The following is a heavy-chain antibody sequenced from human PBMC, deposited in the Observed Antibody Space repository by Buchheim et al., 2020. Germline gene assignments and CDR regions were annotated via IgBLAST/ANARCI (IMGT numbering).Heavy chain of an antibody. J-gene: IGHJ4*02. V-gene: IGHV4-4*02. CDR2: FYHSGVL. D-gene: IGHD2-15*01. CDR3: ATGSATPHDY. Sequence: QVQLQESGPGLVQPSGTLSLTCAVSGGSISSNTWWTWVRQPPEKGLEWIGEFYHSGVLSYNPSLRSRVTILVDKSKNQFSLKLTSVTAADTAVYDCATGSATPHDYWGQGTL. CDR1: GGSISSNTW.